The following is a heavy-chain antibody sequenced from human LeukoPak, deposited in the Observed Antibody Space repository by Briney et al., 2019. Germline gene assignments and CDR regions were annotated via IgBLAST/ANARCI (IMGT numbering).Heavy chain of an antibody. V-gene: IGHV3-23*01. J-gene: IGHJ4*02. D-gene: IGHD2-15*01. CDR1: GFSFSTYA. CDR2: ITGSGGST. Sequence: GGSLRLSCAASGFSFSTYAMSWVRQAPGKGLEWVSGITGSGGSTYHADSVKGRFTISRDNSKNTLFLQMSSLRAEDSAIFYCAKGSAPGRPYYFDSWGQGILVTVSS. CDR3: AKGSAPGRPYYFDS.